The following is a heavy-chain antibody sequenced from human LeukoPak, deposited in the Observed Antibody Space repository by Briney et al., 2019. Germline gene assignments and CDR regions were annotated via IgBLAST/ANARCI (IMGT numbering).Heavy chain of an antibody. Sequence: ASVKVSCKTSGYSFGNYGVTWERQAPGQGLEWMGWISVHDGHTNYAEKFQDRVTVTADTSTNTAYMELTSLRSDDTAVYYCARYGCNSLACYEDYWGQGTLVTVSS. CDR1: GYSFGNYG. CDR3: ARYGCNSLACYEDY. CDR2: ISVHDGHT. J-gene: IGHJ4*02. V-gene: IGHV1-18*01. D-gene: IGHD2-15*01.